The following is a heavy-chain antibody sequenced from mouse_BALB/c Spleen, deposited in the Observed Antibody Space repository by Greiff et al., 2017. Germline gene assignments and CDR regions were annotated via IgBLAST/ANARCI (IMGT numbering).Heavy chain of an antibody. J-gene: IGHJ2*01. Sequence: EVQLVESGGGLVKPGGSLKLSCAASGFTFSSYAMSWVRQTPEKRLEWVATISSGGSYTYYPDSVKGRFTISRDNAKNTLYLQMSSLRSEDTAMYYCARRGLLFDYWGQGTTLTVSS. V-gene: IGHV5-9-3*01. CDR2: ISSGGSYT. CDR1: GFTFSSYA. D-gene: IGHD2-10*01. CDR3: ARRGLLFDY.